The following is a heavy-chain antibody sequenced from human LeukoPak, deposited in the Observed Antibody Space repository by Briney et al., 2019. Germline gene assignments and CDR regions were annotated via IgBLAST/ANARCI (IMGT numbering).Heavy chain of an antibody. V-gene: IGHV4-39*01. CDR1: GGSISSSSYY. CDR3: AGHRYCSGGSCLLPDV. CDR2: IYYSGST. D-gene: IGHD2-15*01. J-gene: IGHJ6*02. Sequence: SETLSLTCTVSGGSISSSSYYWGWIRQPPGKGLEWIGSIYYSGSTYYNPSLKSRVTISVDTSKNQFSLKLSSVTAADTAVYYCAGHRYCSGGSCLLPDVRGQGTTVTVSS.